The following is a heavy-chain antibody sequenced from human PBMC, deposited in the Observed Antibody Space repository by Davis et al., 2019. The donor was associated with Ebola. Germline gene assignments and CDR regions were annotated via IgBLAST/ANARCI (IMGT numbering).Heavy chain of an antibody. J-gene: IGHJ6*02. CDR1: GFTFSSYW. CDR2: INSDGSST. CDR3: AKDGGSYSGSYYVYYGMDV. D-gene: IGHD1-26*01. V-gene: IGHV3-74*01. Sequence: GESLKISCAASGFTFSSYWMHWVRQAPGKGLVWVSRINSDGSSTSYADSVKGRFTISRDNSKNTLYLQMNSLRAEDTAVYYCAKDGGSYSGSYYVYYGMDVWGQGTTVTVSS.